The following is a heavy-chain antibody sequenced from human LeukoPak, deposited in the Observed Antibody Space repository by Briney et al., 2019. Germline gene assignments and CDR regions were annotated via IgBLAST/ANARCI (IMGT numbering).Heavy chain of an antibody. CDR2: ISRGGSKK. CDR1: GFTFSTYE. D-gene: IGHD3-16*01. V-gene: IGHV3-30*04. CDR3: ARDQSAGSNAFY. Sequence: GGSLRLSCAASGFTFSTYEMHWVRQTPGRGLEWVAVISRGGSKKYYADSVKGRFTMSRDNSKNTLYLQINSLRDEDTAMYYCARDQSAGSNAFYWGQGTLVTVSS. J-gene: IGHJ4*02.